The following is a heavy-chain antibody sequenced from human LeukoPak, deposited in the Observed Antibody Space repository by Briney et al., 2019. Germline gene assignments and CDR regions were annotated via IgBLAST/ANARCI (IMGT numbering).Heavy chain of an antibody. V-gene: IGHV4-4*07. CDR3: SRDSLVSNGYSDFDF. J-gene: IGHJ4*02. D-gene: IGHD3-22*01. CDR2: VHASGTT. CDR1: GFSVTTYH. Sequence: SETLSLTCSVSGFSVTTYHWSWIRQPAGRGLEWIGRVHASGTTNYNPSLESRVTMSVNTSKKQFVLTLTSVTSAEHGAFYFSRDSLVSNGYSDFDFWGQGTLVTVSS.